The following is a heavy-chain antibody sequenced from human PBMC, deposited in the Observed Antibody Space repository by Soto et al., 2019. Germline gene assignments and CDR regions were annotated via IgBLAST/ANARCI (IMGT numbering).Heavy chain of an antibody. V-gene: IGHV1-3*01. Sequence: QVPLVQSGAEVKKPGASVKVSCKASGYTFTSYAMHWVRQAPGQRLEWMGWINVGTGNTKYSQKFQGRVTITRETSASTAYMALSSLRAEDTAVYYCARLEAYCSGGTCYLSYFDYWGQGTLVTASS. J-gene: IGHJ4*02. CDR3: ARLEAYCSGGTCYLSYFDY. CDR2: INVGTGNT. CDR1: GYTFTSYA. D-gene: IGHD2-15*01.